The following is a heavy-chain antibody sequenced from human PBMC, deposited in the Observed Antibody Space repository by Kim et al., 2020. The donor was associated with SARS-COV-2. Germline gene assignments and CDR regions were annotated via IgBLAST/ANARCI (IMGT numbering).Heavy chain of an antibody. V-gene: IGHV3-23*01. D-gene: IGHD3-22*01. Sequence: GGSLRLSCAASGFTFSSYAMSWVRQAPGKGLEWVSAISGSGGSTYYADSVKGRFTISRDNSKNTLYLQMNSLRAEDTAVYYCAKVGSEHYDSSGYYYVEPFDYWGQGTLVTVSS. CDR3: AKVGSEHYDSSGYYYVEPFDY. J-gene: IGHJ4*02. CDR1: GFTFSSYA. CDR2: ISGSGGST.